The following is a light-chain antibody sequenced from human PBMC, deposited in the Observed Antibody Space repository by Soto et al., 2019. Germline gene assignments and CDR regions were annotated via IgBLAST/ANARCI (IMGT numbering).Light chain of an antibody. CDR2: EVS. J-gene: IGLJ1*01. Sequence: QSVLTQPPSASGSPGQSVTISCTGTSSDVGGYNYVSWYQQHPGKAPKLMIYEVSKRPSGVPDRFSGSKSGNTAPLTVSGLWVEDGVIYSCPLYAGRKILVCGSGTRFTVL. CDR1: SSDVGGYNY. V-gene: IGLV2-8*01. CDR3: PLYAGRKILV.